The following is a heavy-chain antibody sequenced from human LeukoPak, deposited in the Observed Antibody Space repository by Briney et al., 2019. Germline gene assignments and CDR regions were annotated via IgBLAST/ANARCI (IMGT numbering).Heavy chain of an antibody. Sequence: PSETLSLTCTVSGGSISSSSYYWGWIRQPPGKVLEWIGSIYYSGSTYYNPSLKTRVTISVDTSKNQFSLKLSSVTAADTAVYYCARHGGGLAVADLFHYWGQGNPVTVSS. CDR2: IYYSGST. CDR1: GGSISSSSYY. J-gene: IGHJ4*02. D-gene: IGHD6-19*01. CDR3: ARHGGGLAVADLFHY. V-gene: IGHV4-39*01.